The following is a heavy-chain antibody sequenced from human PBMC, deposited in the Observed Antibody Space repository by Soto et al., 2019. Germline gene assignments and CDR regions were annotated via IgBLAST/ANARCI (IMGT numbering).Heavy chain of an antibody. J-gene: IGHJ6*03. V-gene: IGHV3-15*01. D-gene: IGHD6-13*01. Sequence: GESLKISCAASGFTFSNAWMSWVRQAPGKGLEWVGRIKSKTDGGTTDYAAPVKGRFTISRDDSKNTLYLQMNSLKTEDTAVYYCTTPEAAGDYYYYYMDVWGKGTTVTVSS. CDR2: IKSKTDGGTT. CDR3: TTPEAAGDYYYYYMDV. CDR1: GFTFSNAW.